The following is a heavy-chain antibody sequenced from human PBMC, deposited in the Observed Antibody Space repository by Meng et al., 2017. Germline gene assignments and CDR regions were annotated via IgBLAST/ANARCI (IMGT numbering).Heavy chain of an antibody. CDR2: ISCDGNNT. D-gene: IGHD2-8*02. CDR3: LVEAPRSDY. CDR1: GFNSNTWW. V-gene: IGHV3-74*01. Sequence: EVVLGGSGEGLVNLGVSLGLSCDVAGFNSNTWWMHWVPQVPGKGLVWVSRISCDGNNTNYADSVKRRFTISRDNAKNSLYLQMNSLRPEDTAVYYCLVEAPRSDYWGQGSLVTVSS. J-gene: IGHJ4*02.